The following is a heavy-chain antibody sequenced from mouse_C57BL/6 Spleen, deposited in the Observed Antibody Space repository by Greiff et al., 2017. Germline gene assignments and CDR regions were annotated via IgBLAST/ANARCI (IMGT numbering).Heavy chain of an antibody. CDR3: ARRGYDEGDY. V-gene: IGHV1-54*01. J-gene: IGHJ4*01. Sequence: VQLQQSGAELVRPGTSVKVSCKASGYAFTNYLIEWVKQRPGQGLAWIGVINPGSGGTNYNEKFKGKATLTADKSSSTAYMQLSSLTSEDSAVYFCARRGYDEGDYWGQGTSVTVSS. CDR2: INPGSGGT. D-gene: IGHD2-2*01. CDR1: GYAFTNYL.